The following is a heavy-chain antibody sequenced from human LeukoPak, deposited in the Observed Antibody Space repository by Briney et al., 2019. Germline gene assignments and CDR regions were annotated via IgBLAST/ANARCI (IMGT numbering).Heavy chain of an antibody. CDR1: GLTFSSYA. Sequence: GGSLRLSCAASGLTFSSYAMHWVRQAPGKGLEWVAVISYDGSNKYYADSVKGRFTISRDNSKNTLYLQMNSLRAEDTAVYYCARTIVVVTAYAFDYWGQGTLVTVSS. CDR3: ARTIVVVTAYAFDY. CDR2: ISYDGSNK. D-gene: IGHD2-21*02. V-gene: IGHV3-30-3*01. J-gene: IGHJ4*02.